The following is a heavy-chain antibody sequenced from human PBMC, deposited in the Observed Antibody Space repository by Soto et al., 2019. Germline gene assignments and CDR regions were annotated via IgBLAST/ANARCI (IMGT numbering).Heavy chain of an antibody. V-gene: IGHV1-69*01. J-gene: IGHJ5*01. Sequence: QVQLVQSGAEVKKPGSSVKVSCKASGGTFSSYAISWVRQAPGQGLEWMGGIIPIFGTANHAQKFQGRVTITADESTSTAYMELSSLRSEDTAVDYCASSWSGYYYWCDSWGQGTLVTVSS. CDR2: IIPIFGTA. D-gene: IGHD3-3*01. CDR3: ASSWSGYYYWCDS. CDR1: GGTFSSYA.